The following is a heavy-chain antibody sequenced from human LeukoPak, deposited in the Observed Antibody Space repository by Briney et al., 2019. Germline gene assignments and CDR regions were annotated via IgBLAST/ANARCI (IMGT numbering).Heavy chain of an antibody. CDR3: ARAPSEIGGYYPEYFRH. J-gene: IGHJ1*01. CDR1: GFTFSSYW. D-gene: IGHD3-22*01. CDR2: IKSDGST. V-gene: IGHV3-74*01. Sequence: GGSQRLFCAPSGFTFSSYWMHWAPQSPGKGLVWVSRIKSDGSTNYAASVKGRFTISRDNAKNTVSLQMNSLRAEDTGVYYCARAPSEIGGYYPEYFRHWGQGTLVTVSS.